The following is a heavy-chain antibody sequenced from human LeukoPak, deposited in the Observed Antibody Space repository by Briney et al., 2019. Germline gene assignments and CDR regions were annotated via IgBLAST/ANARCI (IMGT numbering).Heavy chain of an antibody. CDR1: GGSISSGGYY. V-gene: IGHV4-31*03. CDR2: IYYSGST. CDR3: AGGGYYYGSGRLSYYYYYMDV. J-gene: IGHJ6*03. Sequence: PSQTLSLTCTVSGGSISSGGYYWSWIRQHPGKGLEWIGYIYYSGSTYYNPSLKSRVTISVDTSKNQFSLKLSSATAADTAVYYCAGGGYYYGSGRLSYYYYYMDVWGKGTTVTVSS. D-gene: IGHD3-10*01.